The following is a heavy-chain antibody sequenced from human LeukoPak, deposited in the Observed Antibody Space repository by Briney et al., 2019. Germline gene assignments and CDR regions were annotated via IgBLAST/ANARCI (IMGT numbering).Heavy chain of an antibody. CDR2: ISAYNGNT. J-gene: IGHJ4*02. CDR1: GYTFTSYG. Sequence: ASVKVSCKASGYTFTSYGISWVRQAPGQGLEWMGWISAYNGNTNYAQKLQGRVTMTTDTSTSTAYMELRSLRSDDTAVYYCARVWAYDSSGYLRGNSPVFDYWGQGTLVTVSS. D-gene: IGHD3-22*01. CDR3: ARVWAYDSSGYLRGNSPVFDY. V-gene: IGHV1-18*01.